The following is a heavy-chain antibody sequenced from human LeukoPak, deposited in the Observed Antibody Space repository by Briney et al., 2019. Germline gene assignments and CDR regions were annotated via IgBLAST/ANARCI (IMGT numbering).Heavy chain of an antibody. Sequence: ASVKVSCKASGYPFTSYDINWVRQATGQGLEWMGWMNPNSGDTGYAQKFQGRVTMTRNTSISTAYMELSSLRSEDTAVYYCARVLYSSSSIYYYYYGMDVWGQGTTVTVSS. D-gene: IGHD6-13*01. CDR3: ARVLYSSSSIYYYYYGMDV. J-gene: IGHJ6*02. V-gene: IGHV1-8*01. CDR2: MNPNSGDT. CDR1: GYPFTSYD.